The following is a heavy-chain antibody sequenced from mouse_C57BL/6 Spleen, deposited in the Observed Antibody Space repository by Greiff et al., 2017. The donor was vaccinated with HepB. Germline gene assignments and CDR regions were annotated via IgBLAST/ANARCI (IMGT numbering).Heavy chain of an antibody. CDR3: ARDGSSYFYYFDY. V-gene: IGHV5-4*01. CDR1: GFTFSSYA. Sequence: EVHLVESGGGLVKPGGSLKLSCAASGFTFSSYAMSWVRQTPEKRLEWVATISDGGSYTYYPDNAKGRFTISRDNAKNNLYLQMSHLKSEDTAMYYCARDGSSYFYYFDYWGQGTTLTVSS. D-gene: IGHD1-1*01. J-gene: IGHJ2*01. CDR2: ISDGGSYT.